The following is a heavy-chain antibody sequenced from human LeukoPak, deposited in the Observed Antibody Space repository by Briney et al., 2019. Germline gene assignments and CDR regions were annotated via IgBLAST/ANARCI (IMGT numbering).Heavy chain of an antibody. D-gene: IGHD2-15*01. CDR2: ISGSDGST. V-gene: IGHV3-23*01. CDR3: AKILGYCSGGSCYVEYFQH. CDR1: GFTVSSNY. Sequence: GGSLRLSCTASGFTVSSNYMSWVRQAPGKGLEWVSGISGSDGSTYYADSVKGRFTISRHNFKNTLYLQMNNLRAEDTAVYYCAKILGYCSGGSCYVEYFQHWGQGTLVTVSS. J-gene: IGHJ1*01.